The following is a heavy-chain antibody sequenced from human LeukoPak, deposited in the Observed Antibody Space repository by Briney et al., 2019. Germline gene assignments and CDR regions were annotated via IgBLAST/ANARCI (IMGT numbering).Heavy chain of an antibody. CDR1: GFTFGSNW. V-gene: IGHV3-7*03. D-gene: IGHD2-21*01. Sequence: GGSLRLSCVASGFTFGSNWMSWVRQAPGKGLEWVANIKQDGSEKNYVDSVKGRFTISRDNAKNSLYLQMNSLRAEDTAVYYCARLHYSDYWGQGTLVTVSS. J-gene: IGHJ4*02. CDR2: IKQDGSEK. CDR3: ARLHYSDY.